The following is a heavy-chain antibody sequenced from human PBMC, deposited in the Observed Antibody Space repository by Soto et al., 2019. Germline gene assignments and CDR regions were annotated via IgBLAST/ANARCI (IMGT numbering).Heavy chain of an antibody. CDR2: INHSGST. Sequence: SETLSLTCAVYGGSFSCYYWSWIRQPPGKGLEWIGEINHSGSTNYNPSLKSRVTISVDTSKNQFSLKLSSVTAADTAVYYCARGGWLSPKYYFDYWGQGTLVTVSS. CDR1: GGSFSCYY. J-gene: IGHJ4*02. CDR3: ARGGWLSPKYYFDY. V-gene: IGHV4-34*01. D-gene: IGHD5-12*01.